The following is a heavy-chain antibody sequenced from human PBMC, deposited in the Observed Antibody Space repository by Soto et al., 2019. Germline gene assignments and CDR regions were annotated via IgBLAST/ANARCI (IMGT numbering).Heavy chain of an antibody. CDR1: GDTFNDYY. J-gene: IGHJ6*03. CDR2: INPTGGVT. CDR3: ARESGGATATLDYYYFYMDV. D-gene: IGHD5-12*01. V-gene: IGHV1-2*04. Sequence: QVQLVQSGAEVKKPGASVTVSCRSSGDTFNDYYIHWVRQAPGQGLEWMGWINPTGGVTKYAQKFQGWVSTTRDTSIRTAYMQLSRLRSDDTAVYYCARESGGATATLDYYYFYMDVWGTGTTVTVSS.